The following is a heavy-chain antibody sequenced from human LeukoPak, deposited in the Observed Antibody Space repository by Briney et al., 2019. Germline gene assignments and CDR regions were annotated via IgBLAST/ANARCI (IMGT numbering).Heavy chain of an antibody. CDR3: ARGPLMVYDNWFDP. CDR2: ISAYNGNT. D-gene: IGHD2-8*01. J-gene: IGHJ5*02. Sequence: ASVKVSCKASGYTFTSYGISWVRQAPGQGLEWMGWISAYNGNTNYAQKLQGRVTMTTDTSTSTAYMELRSLRSEDTAVYYCARGPLMVYDNWFDPWGQGTLVTVSS. CDR1: GYTFTSYG. V-gene: IGHV1-18*01.